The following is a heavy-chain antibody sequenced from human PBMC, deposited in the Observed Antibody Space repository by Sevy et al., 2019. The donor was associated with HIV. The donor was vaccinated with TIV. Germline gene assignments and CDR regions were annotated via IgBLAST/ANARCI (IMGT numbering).Heavy chain of an antibody. D-gene: IGHD3-10*01. Sequence: GGSLRLSCTASEFTFTNAWMSWVRQAPGKGLEWVGRIKSKNDGGTTDDAAPVKGRFTISRDDSKNTLYLQMNSLKTEDTGKYYCTTEAFDEETYYYHYYGMDVWGQGTTVTVSS. CDR2: IKSKNDGGTT. CDR1: EFTFTNAW. CDR3: TTEAFDEETYYYHYYGMDV. J-gene: IGHJ6*02. V-gene: IGHV3-15*01.